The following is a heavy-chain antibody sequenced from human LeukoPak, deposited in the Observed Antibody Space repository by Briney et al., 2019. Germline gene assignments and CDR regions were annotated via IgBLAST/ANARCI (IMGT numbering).Heavy chain of an antibody. D-gene: IGHD6-13*01. CDR3: ARYSSSWSGDAFDI. V-gene: IGHV3-33*01. J-gene: IGHJ3*02. CDR1: GFTFSSYG. Sequence: PGGSLRLSCAASGFTFSSYGMHWVRQAPGKGLEWVAVIWYDGSNKYYADSVKGRFTISRDNSKNTLYLQMNSLRAEDTAVYYCARYSSSWSGDAFDIWGQGTMVTFSS. CDR2: IWYDGSNK.